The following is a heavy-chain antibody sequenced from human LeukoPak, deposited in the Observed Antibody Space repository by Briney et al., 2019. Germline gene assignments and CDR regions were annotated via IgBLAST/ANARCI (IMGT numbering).Heavy chain of an antibody. CDR2: YHNGSS. V-gene: IGHV4-39*01. J-gene: IGHJ6*03. CDR3: ARLWDSTGLYFYYYMDV. D-gene: IGHD6-25*01. Sequence: SETLSLTCIVSGVSIRSDTYYWGWIRQPPGKGLEWIGNYHNGSSYYNPSLKSRVTISEDTSGNQFSLRVTSVTAADTAVYYCARLWDSTGLYFYYYMDVWGEGTTVTVSS. CDR1: GVSIRSDTYY.